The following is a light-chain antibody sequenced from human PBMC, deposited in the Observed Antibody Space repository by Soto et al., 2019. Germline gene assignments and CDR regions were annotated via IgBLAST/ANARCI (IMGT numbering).Light chain of an antibody. CDR2: DAS. CDR1: QSIRSW. V-gene: IGKV1-5*01. J-gene: IGKJ2*01. Sequence: DIQMTQSPSTLSASVGDRVTITCRASQSIRSWLAWYQQKPGKAPKVLIYDASSLESGVPSRFSGSGSGTEFTLTISSLQPDDFATYYCQQYTSYSSFTFGQGTKLEIK. CDR3: QQYTSYSSFT.